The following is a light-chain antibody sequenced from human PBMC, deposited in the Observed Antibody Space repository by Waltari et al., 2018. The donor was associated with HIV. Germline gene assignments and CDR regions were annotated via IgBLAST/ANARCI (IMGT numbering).Light chain of an antibody. CDR1: QSVLYSSNNKNY. Sequence: DIVMTQSPDSLAVSLGERATINCKSSQSVLYSSNNKNYVAWYQQKPGQSPKLLVYCASTREFGVPERFSGSGSGTDFTLTISSLQAEDVAVYYCQQYHSGPTFGQGTKVEIK. CDR2: CAS. V-gene: IGKV4-1*01. CDR3: QQYHSGPT. J-gene: IGKJ1*01.